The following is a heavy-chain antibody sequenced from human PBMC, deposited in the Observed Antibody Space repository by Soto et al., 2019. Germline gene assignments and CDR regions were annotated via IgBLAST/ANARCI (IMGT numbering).Heavy chain of an antibody. D-gene: IGHD1-1*01. Sequence: PSQTLSLTCDISGDSVSSNSAGWNWIRQTPSRGLEWLGRTYYKSKWYYTYAASVKSRITVSPDTSKNQFSLQLTSVTPEDTVVYYCAGGSWHDVSGHYYMDVWDKGTTLTV. J-gene: IGHJ6*03. CDR1: GDSVSSNSAG. CDR3: AGGSWHDVSGHYYMDV. V-gene: IGHV6-1*01. CDR2: TYYKSKWYY.